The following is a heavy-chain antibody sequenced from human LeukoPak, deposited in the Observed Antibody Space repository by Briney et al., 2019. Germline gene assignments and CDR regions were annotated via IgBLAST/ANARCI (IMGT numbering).Heavy chain of an antibody. CDR2: LHYSGTI. CDR3: ATIAAARYNWFDP. J-gene: IGHJ5*02. Sequence: GSLRLSCVASGFTFSSYGMSWVRQPPGKGLEWIAFLHYSGTINYDPSLKSRVTISVDTSKNQFSLKLNSVTAADTAVYYCATIAAARYNWFDPWGQGTLVTVSS. CDR1: GFTFSSYG. V-gene: IGHV4-59*08. D-gene: IGHD6-13*01.